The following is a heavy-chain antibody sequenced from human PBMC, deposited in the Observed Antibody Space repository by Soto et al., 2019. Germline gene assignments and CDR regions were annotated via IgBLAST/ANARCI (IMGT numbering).Heavy chain of an antibody. CDR1: GIPFSSYA. CDR3: PKGDSSYYDNWFDS. Sequence: GGSLRLSCSSSGIPFSSYAMQWGRQAPGKGLEWVAFISYDGSTKSSAAPVKGRFTISSDKSENTLYLQMNSPRAEDMAWYYCPKGDSSYYDNWFDSWGQGTLVTFSS. J-gene: IGHJ5*01. CDR2: ISYDGSTK. V-gene: IGHV3-30-3*02. D-gene: IGHD3-10*01.